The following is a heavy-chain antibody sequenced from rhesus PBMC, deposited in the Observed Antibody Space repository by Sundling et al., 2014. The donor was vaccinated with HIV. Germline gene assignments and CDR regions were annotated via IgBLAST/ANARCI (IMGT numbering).Heavy chain of an antibody. CDR3: ARDTVTLGFDY. V-gene: IGHV4-76*01. J-gene: IGHJ4*01. D-gene: IGHD4-23*01. CDR1: GGSISDGYG. Sequence: QVQLQESGPGLLKPSETLSLSCAVSGGSISDGYGWGWIRQPPGKGLEWIGSIYSRSGGNTYYNPSLKSRVTISTDTSKNLFSLKLSSVTAADTAVYYCARDTVTLGFDYWGQGVLVTVSS. CDR2: IYSRSGGNT.